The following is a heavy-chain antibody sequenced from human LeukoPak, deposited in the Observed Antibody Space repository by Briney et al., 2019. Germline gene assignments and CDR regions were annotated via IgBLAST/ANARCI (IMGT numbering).Heavy chain of an antibody. CDR1: GFTFRSSE. CDR2: ISDSGSTI. V-gene: IGHV3-48*03. CDR3: VSDRYYSFDC. J-gene: IGHJ4*02. Sequence: PGGSLRLSCAASGFTFRSSEMNWVRQAPGKGLEWVSYISDSGSTISYADSVKGRFTISRDNAKNSLYLQMSSLKDEDTALYFCVSDRYYSFDCWGQGAVVTVSS. D-gene: IGHD1-26*01.